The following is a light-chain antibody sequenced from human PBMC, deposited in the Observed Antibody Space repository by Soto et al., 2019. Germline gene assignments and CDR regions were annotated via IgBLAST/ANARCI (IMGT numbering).Light chain of an antibody. CDR1: SSDVGGYDY. Sequence: QSALTQPPSASGSPAQSVTISCIGTSSDVGGYDYVSWYQQHPGKAPKLIISEVTKRPSGVPDRFSGSKSGNTASLTVSGLQAEDEADYYCSSYAGNNNFCVFGTGTKVTVL. CDR3: SSYAGNNNFCV. CDR2: EVT. V-gene: IGLV2-8*01. J-gene: IGLJ1*01.